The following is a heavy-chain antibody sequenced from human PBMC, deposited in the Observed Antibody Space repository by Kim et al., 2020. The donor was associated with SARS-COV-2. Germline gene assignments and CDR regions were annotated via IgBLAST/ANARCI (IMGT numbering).Heavy chain of an antibody. CDR1: GGSISSGGYS. J-gene: IGHJ6*02. CDR3: ARGEWKYGVSYGLDV. V-gene: IGHV4-30-2*01. D-gene: IGHD3-3*01. CDR2: IYHSGST. Sequence: SETLSLTCAVSGGSISSGGYSWSWIRQPPGTGLEWIGYIYHSGSTYYKPSLKSRVTISIDRSKNQFSLKLSSVTAADTTVYYCARGEWKYGVSYGLDVWGQGATITVSS.